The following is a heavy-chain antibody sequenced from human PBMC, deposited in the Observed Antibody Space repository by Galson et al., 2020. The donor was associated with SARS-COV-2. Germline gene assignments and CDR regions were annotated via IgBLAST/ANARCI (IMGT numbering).Heavy chain of an antibody. Sequence: SQTLSLTCAISGDSVSSNSAAWNWIRQSPSRGLAWLGRKYYRSPWSTDYAVSVKSRITINPDTSKNQFSLQLNSVTPEDTARYYCAGRVSGAGSLHIWGQGTMVIVSS. CDR3: AGRVSGAGSLHI. CDR2: KYYRSPWST. J-gene: IGHJ3*02. D-gene: IGHD3-10*01. V-gene: IGHV6-1*01. CDR1: GDSVSSNSAA.